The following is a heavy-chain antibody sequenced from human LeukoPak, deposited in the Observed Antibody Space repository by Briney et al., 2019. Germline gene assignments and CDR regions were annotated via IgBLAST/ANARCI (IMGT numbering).Heavy chain of an antibody. CDR3: ARDLRGDGNSYPNYYYYYYMDV. Sequence: GASVKVSCKASGYTFTGYYMHWVRQAPGQGLEWMGWINPNSGGTNYAQKFQGRVTMTRDTSISTAYMELSRLRSDDTAVYYCARDLRGDGNSYPNYYYYYYMDVWGKGTTVTVSS. V-gene: IGHV1-2*02. J-gene: IGHJ6*03. CDR1: GYTFTGYY. CDR2: INPNSGGT. D-gene: IGHD5-18*01.